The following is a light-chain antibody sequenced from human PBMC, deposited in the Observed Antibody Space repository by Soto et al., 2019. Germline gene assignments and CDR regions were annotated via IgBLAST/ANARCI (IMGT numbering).Light chain of an antibody. CDR2: EVS. CDR3: SSYTSSSTYV. V-gene: IGLV2-14*01. CDR1: SSDVGGYDY. Sequence: LTQPASVSGSPGQSITISCTGTSSDVGGYDYVSWYQQHPGKAPKLMIYEVSNRPSGVSNRFSGSKSGNTASLTISGLQADDEADYYCSSYTSSSTYVFGTGTKVTVL. J-gene: IGLJ1*01.